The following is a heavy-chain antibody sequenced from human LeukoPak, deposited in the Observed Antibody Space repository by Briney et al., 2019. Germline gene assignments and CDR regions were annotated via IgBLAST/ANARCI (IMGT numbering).Heavy chain of an antibody. D-gene: IGHD2-21*01. CDR3: AKERMWYYFDY. CDR2: ISWNSGSI. CDR1: GFTFDDYA. J-gene: IGHJ4*02. Sequence: SGGSLRLSCAASGFTFDDYAMHWVRQAPGKGLEWVSGISWNSGSIGYADSVKGRFTISRDNAKNSLYLQMNSLRAEDTALYYRAKERMWYYFDYWGQGTLVTVSS. V-gene: IGHV3-9*01.